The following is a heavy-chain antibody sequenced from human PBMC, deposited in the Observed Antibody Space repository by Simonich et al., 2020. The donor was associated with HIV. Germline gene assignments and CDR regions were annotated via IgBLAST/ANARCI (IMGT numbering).Heavy chain of an antibody. J-gene: IGHJ4*02. CDR3: ARRDRELILYFDY. D-gene: IGHD3-3*01. CDR1: GGSSRGNH. Sequence: QVQLQQWGAGLLKPSETLSLTCAVYGGSSRGNHWSCIRQPPGKGLEWIGEINHSGITNYKSSLNSRATISVDKSKNQFSLKLSSVTAADTAIYYCARRDRELILYFDYWGQGNLVTVSS. V-gene: IGHV4-34*01. CDR2: INHSGIT.